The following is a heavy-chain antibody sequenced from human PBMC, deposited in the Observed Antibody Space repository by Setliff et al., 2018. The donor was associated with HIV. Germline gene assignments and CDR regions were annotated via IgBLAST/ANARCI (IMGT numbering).Heavy chain of an antibody. V-gene: IGHV3-48*03. CDR1: GFTFSNFE. CDR3: VRGAQFLEWFSTFEY. D-gene: IGHD3-3*01. J-gene: IGHJ4*02. CDR2: ISRSSTTR. Sequence: GESLKISCAASGFTFSNFEMNWVRQAPGKGLEWVAYISRSSTTRQYADSMKGRLTISRDNAKDSLFLQMNSLRVGDTAIYYCVRGAQFLEWFSTFEYWGQGALVTVSS.